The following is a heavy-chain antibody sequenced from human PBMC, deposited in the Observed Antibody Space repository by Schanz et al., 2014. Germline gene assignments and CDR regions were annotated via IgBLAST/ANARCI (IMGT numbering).Heavy chain of an antibody. CDR1: GFTVSSNH. CDR2: IYASGAT. J-gene: IGHJ4*02. CDR3: ARDGNYYGSRNYYKAPCYFDY. Sequence: EGQLAESGGGLVQPGGSLRLSCAVSGFTVSSNHMSWVRQAPGKGLEWVSTIYASGATYYADSVKRRFTISRDISKNTLHLQVNSLRAEDTAIYCCARDGNYYGSRNYYKAPCYFDYWGQGTLVTVSS. V-gene: IGHV3-66*01. D-gene: IGHD3-10*01.